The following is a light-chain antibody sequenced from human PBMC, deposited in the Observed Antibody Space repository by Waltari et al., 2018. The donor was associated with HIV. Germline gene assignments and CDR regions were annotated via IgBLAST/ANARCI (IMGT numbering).Light chain of an antibody. CDR2: DVT. CDR3: SSYVGSSTSWL. J-gene: IGLJ3*02. Sequence: QSALTQPPSVSGSPGQSLVLSCTERSALLGYYNYISWYQQHPGKVPKLVIYDVTSRPSGVSNRFSGSKSGNTASLTISGLRADDEADYYCSSYVGSSTSWLFGGGTKLTV. V-gene: IGLV2-14*03. CDR1: SALLGYYNY.